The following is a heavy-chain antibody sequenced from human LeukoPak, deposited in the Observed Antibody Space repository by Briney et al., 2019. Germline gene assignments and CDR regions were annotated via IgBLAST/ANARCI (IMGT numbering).Heavy chain of an antibody. V-gene: IGHV4-39*01. CDR1: GGSINSSSYY. CDR3: ARLRGWLLPYYYYYMDV. Sequence: PSGTPSLPCTVSGGSINSSSYYWGWVRQPPGEGLGWVGGNYYSGSTYYNPSLKSRVTISVDTSKNQFSLKLSSVTAADTAVYYCARLRGWLLPYYYYYMDVWGKGTTVTISS. CDR2: NYYSGST. D-gene: IGHD3-22*01. J-gene: IGHJ6*03.